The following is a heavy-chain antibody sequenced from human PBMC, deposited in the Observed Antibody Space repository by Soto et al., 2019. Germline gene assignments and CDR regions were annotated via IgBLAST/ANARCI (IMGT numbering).Heavy chain of an antibody. J-gene: IGHJ4*02. D-gene: IGHD1-26*01. CDR2: IKPDGSEI. CDR1: GFTFSSCW. V-gene: IGHV3-7*04. Sequence: PGGSLRLSCAASGFTFSSCWMTWVRQAPGKGLEWVAHIKPDGSEIAYVDSVKGRFTISRDNAKNSLYLDMNSLRAEDTAVYYRARGGWESLLDYWGLGTLVTVSS. CDR3: ARGGWESLLDY.